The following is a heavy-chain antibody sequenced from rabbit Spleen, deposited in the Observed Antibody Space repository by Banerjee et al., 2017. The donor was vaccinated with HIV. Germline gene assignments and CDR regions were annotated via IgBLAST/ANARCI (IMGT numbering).Heavy chain of an antibody. V-gene: IGHV1S45*01. J-gene: IGHJ4*01. CDR2: IYDGGSRST. CDR3: ARGSASMSMVIIGYYFNL. CDR1: GFSFSSEFY. Sequence: QQQLEESGGGLVKPGGTLTLTCTASGFSFSSEFYMCWFRQAPGKGPEWIACIYDGGSRSTKYAICAKGQFTISKTSSTTVTLQMTSLTVADTATFFCARGSASMSMVIIGYYFNLWGPGTLVTVS. D-gene: IGHD2-1*01.